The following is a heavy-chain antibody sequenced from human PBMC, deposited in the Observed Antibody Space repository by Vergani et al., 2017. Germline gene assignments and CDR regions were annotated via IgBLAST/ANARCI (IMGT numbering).Heavy chain of an antibody. V-gene: IGHV1-24*01. J-gene: IGHJ4*02. CDR3: ATVAVSSGTFDY. D-gene: IGHD6-19*01. CDR1: GYTLTELS. CDR2: FDPEDGET. Sequence: QGQLAQSGAEVKKPGASVKVSCKVSGYTLTELSMHWVRQAPGKGLEWMGGFDPEDGETMYAQKFQGRITMTEDTSTDTAYMELSSLRSEDTAVYYCATVAVSSGTFDYWGQGTLVTVSS.